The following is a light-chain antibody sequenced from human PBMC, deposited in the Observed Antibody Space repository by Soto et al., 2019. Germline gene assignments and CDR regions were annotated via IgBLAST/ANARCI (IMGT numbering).Light chain of an antibody. J-gene: IGKJ1*01. V-gene: IGKV2-28*01. CDR3: MQALQAWT. CDR2: LGS. Sequence: DIVMTQSPLSLPVTPGEPASISCRSSQSLLHSNGYNYLDWYLQKPGQSPQLLIYLGSNRSSGVPDRFSCSGSGTDFTLKISRVEAEDVGVYYCMQALQAWTFGQGTKVDIK. CDR1: QSLLHSNGYNY.